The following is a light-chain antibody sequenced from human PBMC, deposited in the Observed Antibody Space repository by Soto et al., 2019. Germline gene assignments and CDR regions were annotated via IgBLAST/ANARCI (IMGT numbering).Light chain of an antibody. CDR3: QSYDSSLSVIYV. V-gene: IGLV1-44*01. J-gene: IGLJ1*01. Sequence: QSVLTQPPSASGTPGQRVSISCSGGSSNIGTNTVNWYQHLPGTAPKLLIFSNDERPSGVPDRFSGSKSGTSASLAISGLQSDDEADYYCQSYDSSLSVIYVFGTGTKLTVL. CDR2: SND. CDR1: SSNIGTNT.